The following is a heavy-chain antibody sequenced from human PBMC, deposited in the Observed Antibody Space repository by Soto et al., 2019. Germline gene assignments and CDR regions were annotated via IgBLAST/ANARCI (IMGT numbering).Heavy chain of an antibody. CDR1: GYTFSSYA. D-gene: IGHD7-27*01. CDR3: ARDTGDGTFDF. Sequence: QVHLVQSGAEVRKPGASVKVSCKASGYTFSSYAMHWVRQAPGQRLEWMGWINAGYGNTKYSQKFQYRVTISRDTSASKVYMELTSPRSEDTDVYYCARDTGDGTFDFWGQGTLGTVSS. V-gene: IGHV1-3*01. J-gene: IGHJ4*02. CDR2: INAGYGNT.